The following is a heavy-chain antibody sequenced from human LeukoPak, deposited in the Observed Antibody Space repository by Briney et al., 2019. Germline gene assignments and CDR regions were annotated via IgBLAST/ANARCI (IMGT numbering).Heavy chain of an antibody. D-gene: IGHD3-16*02. Sequence: PGGSLRLSCAASGFTFSRYAMHWVRQAPGKGLEWVAVISFDGSNKYYADSVKGRFTISRDRSKNSVYLQMNSLRPDDTALYYCAKDGGRYRFDFWGQGTMVTVSS. CDR3: AKDGGRYRFDF. J-gene: IGHJ4*02. V-gene: IGHV3-30-3*01. CDR1: GFTFSRYA. CDR2: ISFDGSNK.